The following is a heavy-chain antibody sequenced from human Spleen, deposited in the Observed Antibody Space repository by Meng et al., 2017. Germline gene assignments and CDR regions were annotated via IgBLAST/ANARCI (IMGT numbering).Heavy chain of an antibody. CDR1: EFTFSDYY. V-gene: IGHV3-11*01. Sequence: GESLKISCAASEFTFSDYYMSWIRQAPGKGLEWVSYISSSGSTIKYADSVKGRFTISRDNSKNSLYLQMNSLRAEDTAVYYCARDINWGGSYFDYWGQGTLVTVSS. J-gene: IGHJ4*02. CDR2: ISSSGSTI. CDR3: ARDINWGGSYFDY. D-gene: IGHD2-15*01.